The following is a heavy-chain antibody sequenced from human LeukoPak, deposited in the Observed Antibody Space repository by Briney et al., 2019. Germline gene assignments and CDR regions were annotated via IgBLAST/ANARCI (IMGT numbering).Heavy chain of an antibody. V-gene: IGHV3-48*03. D-gene: IGHD3-22*01. CDR3: ARDSHKFDSSGYYPDAFDI. J-gene: IGHJ3*02. CDR1: GLTSSSYE. CDR2: ISSSGSSI. Sequence: PGGSLRLSCAASGLTSSSYEMNWVRQAPEKGLEWVSYISSSGSSIYYADSVKGRFTISRDNAKKSLYLQMHSLRAEDTAVYYCARDSHKFDSSGYYPDAFDIWGQGTMVTVSS.